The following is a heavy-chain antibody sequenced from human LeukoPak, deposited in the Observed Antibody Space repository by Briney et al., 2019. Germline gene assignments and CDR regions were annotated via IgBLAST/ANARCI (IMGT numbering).Heavy chain of an antibody. CDR2: IKSKTDGGTT. J-gene: IGHJ4*02. CDR3: TTGPEAPYDYVWGSYPEDFDY. Sequence: GGSLRLSCAASGFTFSNAWMSWVRQAPGKGLEWVGRIKSKTDGGTTDYAAPVKGRFTISRDDSKNTLYLQMNSLKTEDTAVYYCTTGPEAPYDYVWGSYPEDFDYWGQGTLVTVSS. D-gene: IGHD3-16*02. CDR1: GFTFSNAW. V-gene: IGHV3-15*01.